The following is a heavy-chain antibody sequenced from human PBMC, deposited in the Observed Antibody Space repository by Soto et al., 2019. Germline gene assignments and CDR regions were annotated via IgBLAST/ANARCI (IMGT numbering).Heavy chain of an antibody. CDR2: IYYSGST. Sequence: SETLSLTCTVSGGSISSSSYYWGWIRQPPGKGLEWIGSIYYSGSTYYNPSLKSRVTISVDTSKNQFSLKLSSVTAADTAVYYCARGLTTGEGDAFDIWGQGTMVTVSS. CDR1: GGSISSSSYY. V-gene: IGHV4-39*07. D-gene: IGHD7-27*01. CDR3: ARGLTTGEGDAFDI. J-gene: IGHJ3*02.